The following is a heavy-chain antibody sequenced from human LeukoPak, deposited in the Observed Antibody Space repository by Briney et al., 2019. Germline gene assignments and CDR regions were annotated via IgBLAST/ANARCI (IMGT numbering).Heavy chain of an antibody. J-gene: IGHJ5*02. CDR3: ARVGPNLRWFDP. CDR1: GASISSYY. CDR2: IYYSGST. D-gene: IGHD4/OR15-4a*01. Sequence: LETLSLTCTVSGASISSYYWSWIRQPPGKGLEWIGYIYYSGSTNYNPSLKSRVTISVDTSKNQFSLKLSSVTAADTAVYYCARVGPNLRWFDPWGQGTLVTVSS. V-gene: IGHV4-59*01.